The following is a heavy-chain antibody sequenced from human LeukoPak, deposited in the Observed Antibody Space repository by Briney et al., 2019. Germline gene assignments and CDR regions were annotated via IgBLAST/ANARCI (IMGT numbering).Heavy chain of an antibody. Sequence: GGSLRLSCTASGFTFSTYSMNWVRQAPGKGLEWVSYISIGSTYVYYADSVKDRFTVSRDNAKNSLVLQMNSLRAEDTAVYYWARGVRGATALDFWGQGTLVTVSS. CDR2: ISIGSTYV. CDR3: ARGVRGATALDF. CDR1: GFTFSTYS. D-gene: IGHD4/OR15-4a*01. J-gene: IGHJ4*02. V-gene: IGHV3-21*01.